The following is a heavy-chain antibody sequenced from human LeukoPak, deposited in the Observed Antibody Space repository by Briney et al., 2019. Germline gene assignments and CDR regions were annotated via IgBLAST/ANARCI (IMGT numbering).Heavy chain of an antibody. CDR1: GGTFSSYA. V-gene: IGHV1-69*13. CDR3: ASSPPREAAATMVPERLPFDP. J-gene: IGHJ5*02. CDR2: IIPIFGTA. Sequence: VASVKVSCKASGGTFSSYAISWVRQAPGQGLEWMGGIIPIFGTANYAQKFQGRVTITADESTSTAYMELSSLRSEDTAVYYCASSPPREAAATMVPERLPFDPWGQGTLVTVSS. D-gene: IGHD6-13*01.